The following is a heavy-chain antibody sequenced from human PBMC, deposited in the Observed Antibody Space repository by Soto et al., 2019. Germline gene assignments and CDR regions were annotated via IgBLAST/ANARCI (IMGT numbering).Heavy chain of an antibody. J-gene: IGHJ4*02. CDR1: GGSVTSDEDY. CDR3: ATASGSTYRYFDY. CDR2: ISNSGST. Sequence: SETLSLTCTVSGGSVTSDEDYWSWIRQSPGKGLEWIGYISNSGSTGYNPSLKTRLSMSGDRSKNQFTLRLTSVTAAETAVDFCATASGSTYRYFDYWGQGTQVAVSS. D-gene: IGHD3-16*02. V-gene: IGHV4-30-4*02.